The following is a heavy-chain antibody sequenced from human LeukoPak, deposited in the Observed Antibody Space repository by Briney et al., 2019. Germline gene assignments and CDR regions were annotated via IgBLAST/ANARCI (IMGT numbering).Heavy chain of an antibody. CDR2: IIPILGIA. CDR3: ALIISIPSYGDYNTHDY. D-gene: IGHD4-17*01. Sequence: SVKVSCKASGGTFSSNAISWVRQAPGQGLEWMGRIIPILGIANYAQKFQGRVTITADKSTSTAYMELSSLRSEDTAVYYRALIISIPSYGDYNTHDYWGQGTLVTVSS. V-gene: IGHV1-69*04. CDR1: GGTFSSNA. J-gene: IGHJ4*02.